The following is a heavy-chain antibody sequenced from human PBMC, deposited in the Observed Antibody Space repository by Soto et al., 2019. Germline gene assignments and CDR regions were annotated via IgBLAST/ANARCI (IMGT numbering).Heavy chain of an antibody. D-gene: IGHD3-10*01. Sequence: GGSLRLSCAASGFTFSSYGMHWVRQAPGKGLEWVAVISYDGSNKYYADSVKGRFTISRDNSKNTLYLQMNSLRAEDTAVYYCAKAVGFGELLEYYYYYGMDVWGQGTTVTVSS. CDR3: AKAVGFGELLEYYYYYGMDV. J-gene: IGHJ6*02. V-gene: IGHV3-30*18. CDR1: GFTFSSYG. CDR2: ISYDGSNK.